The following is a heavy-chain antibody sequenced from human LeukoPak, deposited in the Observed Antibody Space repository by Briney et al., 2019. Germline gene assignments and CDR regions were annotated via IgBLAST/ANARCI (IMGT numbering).Heavy chain of an antibody. CDR3: AREMESVWGSYRPLDY. CDR2: TYYRSKWYN. V-gene: IGHV6-1*01. D-gene: IGHD3-16*02. Sequence: SQTLSLTCAISGDSVSSNSAAWNWIRQSPSRGLEWLGRTYYRSKWYNDYAVSVKSRITNNPDTSKNQFSLQLNSVTPEDTAVYYCAREMESVWGSYRPLDYWGQGTLVTVSS. J-gene: IGHJ4*02. CDR1: GDSVSSNSAA.